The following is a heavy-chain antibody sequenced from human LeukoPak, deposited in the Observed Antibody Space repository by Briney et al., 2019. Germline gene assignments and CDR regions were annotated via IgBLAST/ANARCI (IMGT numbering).Heavy chain of an antibody. J-gene: IGHJ4*02. Sequence: GGSLRLSCAASGFTFSNYAMAWVRQAPGKGLEWVSSITSSGNRYYADSVKGRFTISRDNSKSTVYMQMTSLRAEDTALYYCAKGDYGDCYWGQGTLATVSS. CDR1: GFTFSNYA. V-gene: IGHV3-23*01. CDR3: AKGDYGDCY. D-gene: IGHD4-17*01. CDR2: ITSSGNR.